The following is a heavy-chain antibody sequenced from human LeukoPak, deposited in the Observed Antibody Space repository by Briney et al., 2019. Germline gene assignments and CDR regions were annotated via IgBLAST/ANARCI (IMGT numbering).Heavy chain of an antibody. CDR3: ARDDYRGVTNFDP. J-gene: IGHJ5*02. CDR1: GGSISPYF. V-gene: IGHV4-59*01. Sequence: SETLSLTCTVSGGSISPYFWSWIRQPPGRGLEWIGYISYSGSTNYNPSLKSRVTISVDTSKNQFSLQLSSVTAADTAVYYCARDDYRGVTNFDPWGQGTLVTVSS. D-gene: IGHD3-10*01. CDR2: ISYSGST.